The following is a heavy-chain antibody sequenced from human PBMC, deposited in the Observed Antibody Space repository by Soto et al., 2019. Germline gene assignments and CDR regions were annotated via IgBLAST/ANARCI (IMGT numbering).Heavy chain of an antibody. Sequence: QVQLVQSVAAVKKPGASVKVSCKASGYTFTSYAMHLVRQAPGQRLEWMGWINAGNGNTKYSQKFQGRVTITRDTSASTAYMEMSSLRSEDTAVYYCAREVGIQLWYGMDVWGQGTTVTVSS. J-gene: IGHJ6*02. D-gene: IGHD5-18*01. CDR1: GYTFTSYA. CDR3: AREVGIQLWYGMDV. CDR2: INAGNGNT. V-gene: IGHV1-3*01.